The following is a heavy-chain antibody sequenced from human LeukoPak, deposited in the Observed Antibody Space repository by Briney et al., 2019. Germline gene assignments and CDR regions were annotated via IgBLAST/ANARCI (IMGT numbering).Heavy chain of an antibody. V-gene: IGHV4-61*08. CDR2: IYYSGST. J-gene: IGHJ4*02. CDR3: ARYRKGAYSYDY. D-gene: IGHD5-18*01. CDR1: GGSISSGGYY. Sequence: SETLSLTCTVSGGSISSGGYYWSWIRQHPGKGLEWIGYIYYSGSTNYNPSLKSRVTMSGDTSKNQFSLRLSSVTAADTAVYYCARYRKGAYSYDYWGQGTLVTVSS.